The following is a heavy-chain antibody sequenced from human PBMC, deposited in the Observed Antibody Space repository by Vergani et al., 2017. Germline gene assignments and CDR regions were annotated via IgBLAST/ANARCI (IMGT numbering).Heavy chain of an antibody. Sequence: QVQLQESGPGLVKSSGTLSLTCSVSGSSMSGYYWSWNRKPPGKGLEWIGSIHYSENTNYNPSLKTRVTISVDTSKNQFSLTLTTVTAAYTAVYYCSSDTHSGQRADRWGQGILVTVTS. V-gene: IGHV4-59*01. D-gene: IGHD6-19*01. CDR3: SSDTHSGQRADR. J-gene: IGHJ5*02. CDR2: IHYSENT. CDR1: GSSMSGYY.